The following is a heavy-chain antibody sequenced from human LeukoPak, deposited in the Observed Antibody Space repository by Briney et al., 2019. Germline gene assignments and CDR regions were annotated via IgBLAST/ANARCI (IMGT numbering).Heavy chain of an antibody. J-gene: IGHJ3*01. V-gene: IGHV4-61*01. CDR2: VYYSGST. D-gene: IGHD3-22*01. CDR3: VREAATDYYDSSGYYRQTEVFDA. Sequence: SETLSLTCSVSGGSVSSGSYYWSWIRQPPGKGLEWIGYVYYSGSTNYNPSLKSRVTISVDTSKNQFSLKLRSVTAADTAVYYCVREAATDYYDSSGYYRQTEVFDAWGQGTMVTVSS. CDR1: GGSVSSGSYY.